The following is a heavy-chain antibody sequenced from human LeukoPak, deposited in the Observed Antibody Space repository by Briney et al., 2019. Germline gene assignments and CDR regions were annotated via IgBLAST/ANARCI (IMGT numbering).Heavy chain of an antibody. CDR2: IYYSGST. J-gene: IGHJ4*02. D-gene: IGHD3-22*01. CDR3: GRVLTTFCDISGLSEY. V-gene: IGHV4-30-4*01. CDR1: CRSNTIGDDQ. Sequence: SETLSLTCTVPCRSNTIGDDQCSWIRQPPGKGLEWIGYIYYSGSTYYNPSLKSRVTISVDTSKNQFSLNLSSVTAADTAVYCCGRVLTTFCDISGLSEYWGQGTLVSVSS.